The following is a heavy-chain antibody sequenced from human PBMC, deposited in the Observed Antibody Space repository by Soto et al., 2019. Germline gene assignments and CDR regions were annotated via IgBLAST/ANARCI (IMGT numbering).Heavy chain of an antibody. CDR2: ISPYKGNT. CDR1: GYTFTNCG. Sequence: QVQLMQSGAEVKKPGASVKVSCKASGYTFTNCGISWVRQAPGQGLEWMGWISPYKGNTYYAQNRQGRVTMTTDTAKSTAYMELRSLRSDDTAVYYCARDLDSSGSYYTDYWGQGTLVTVSS. D-gene: IGHD3-10*01. CDR3: ARDLDSSGSYYTDY. J-gene: IGHJ4*02. V-gene: IGHV1-18*01.